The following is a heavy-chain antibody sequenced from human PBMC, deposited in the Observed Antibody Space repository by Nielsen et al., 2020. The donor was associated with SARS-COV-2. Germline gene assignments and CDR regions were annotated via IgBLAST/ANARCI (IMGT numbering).Heavy chain of an antibody. CDR3: ARDRTIFGVVNEYYFDY. V-gene: IGHV1-46*01. J-gene: IGHJ4*02. CDR2: INPSDGGI. D-gene: IGHD3-3*01. Sequence: WVGQAPGQGLEWLGVINPSDGGIYYAQKFRGRVTMTRDTSTTSVYMELSSLISEDTAVYYCARDRTIFGVVNEYYFDYWGQGTLVTVSS.